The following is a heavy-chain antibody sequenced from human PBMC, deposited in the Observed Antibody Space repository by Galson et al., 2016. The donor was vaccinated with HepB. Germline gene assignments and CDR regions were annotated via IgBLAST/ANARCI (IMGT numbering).Heavy chain of an antibody. D-gene: IGHD3-9*01. J-gene: IGHJ5*02. CDR2: IHAADSHT. Sequence: QSGAEVKKPGESLKISCKASGNSFTSHWIGWVRQMPGKGLEWMGIIHAADSHTKYSPSLQGHITISTAKSINTAYLQWSSLRASDTAMYYCASAVNGLFWFDPWGQGTLVTVSS. CDR1: GNSFTSHW. CDR3: ASAVNGLFWFDP. V-gene: IGHV5-51*01.